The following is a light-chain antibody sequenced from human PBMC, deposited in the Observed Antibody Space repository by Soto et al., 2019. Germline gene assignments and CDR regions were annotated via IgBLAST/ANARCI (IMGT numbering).Light chain of an antibody. CDR3: SSYTTSSPLEV. J-gene: IGLJ3*02. V-gene: IGLV2-14*02. Sequence: QSALTQPASVSGSPGQSITISCTGTNSDVSWYQQYPGKAPKLMIYDDNKRPSGVSNRFSGSKSGNTASLTISGLQAEDEADYYCSSYTTSSPLEVFGGGTKLTVL. CDR2: DDN. CDR1: NSD.